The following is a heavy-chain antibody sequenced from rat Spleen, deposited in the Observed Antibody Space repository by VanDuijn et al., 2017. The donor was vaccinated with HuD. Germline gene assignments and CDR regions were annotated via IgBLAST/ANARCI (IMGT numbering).Heavy chain of an antibody. V-gene: IGHV2-43*01. CDR1: GFSLTSYH. Sequence: QVQLRESGPGLVQPSQTLPLTCTVSGFSLTSYHVTWFRQPPGTGLAWMGVIWTGGNTLYNSLLKSRLSISRDTSKSQVFLKMSSLQAEDTATYYCVRVPYYFSGDPNFMDAWCQGVSVTVSS. CDR3: VRVPYYFSGDPNFMDA. CDR2: IWTGGNT. D-gene: IGHD1-1*01. J-gene: IGHJ4*01.